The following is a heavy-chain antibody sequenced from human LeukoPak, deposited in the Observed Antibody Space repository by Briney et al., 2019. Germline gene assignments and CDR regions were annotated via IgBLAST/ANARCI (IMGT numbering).Heavy chain of an antibody. D-gene: IGHD3-9*01. CDR1: GYTFTSYY. J-gene: IGHJ5*02. V-gene: IGHV1-18*04. Sequence: GASVKVSCKASGYTFTSYYMHWVRQAPGQGLEWMGWVSPYNGDTNYAQKFRGRVTMSTDTSTGTAYMELRSLRFDDTAIYYCAKDWHILTGRNCFDPWGHGTLVTVSS. CDR3: AKDWHILTGRNCFDP. CDR2: VSPYNGDT.